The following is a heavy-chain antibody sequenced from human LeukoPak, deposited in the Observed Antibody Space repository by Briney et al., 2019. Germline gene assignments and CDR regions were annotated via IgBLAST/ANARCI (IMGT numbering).Heavy chain of an antibody. Sequence: ASVKVSCKASGYTFTGYYMHWVRQAPGQGLEWMGWINPNSGGTNYAQKFQGRVTMTRDTSISTAYMELSRLRSDDTAVYYCARTDKLGIWNWFDPWGQGTLVTVSS. CDR3: ARTDKLGIWNWFDP. CDR2: INPNSGGT. D-gene: IGHD7-27*01. V-gene: IGHV1-2*02. CDR1: GYTFTGYY. J-gene: IGHJ5*02.